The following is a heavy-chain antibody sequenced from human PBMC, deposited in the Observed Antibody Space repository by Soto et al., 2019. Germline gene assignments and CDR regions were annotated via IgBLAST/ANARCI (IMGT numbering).Heavy chain of an antibody. V-gene: IGHV3-7*01. Sequence: GGSLRLSCAASGFTFSSYWMSWVRQAPGKGLEWVANIKQDGSEKYYVDYVKGRFTISRDNAKNSLYLQMNSLRAEDTAVYYCSRDSFYYYGSGSYYNWFDPWGQGTLVTVSS. CDR1: GFTFSSYW. CDR3: SRDSFYYYGSGSYYNWFDP. J-gene: IGHJ5*02. CDR2: IKQDGSEK. D-gene: IGHD3-10*01.